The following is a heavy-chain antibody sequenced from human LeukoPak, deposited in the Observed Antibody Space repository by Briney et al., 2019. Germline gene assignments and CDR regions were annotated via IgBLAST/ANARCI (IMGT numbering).Heavy chain of an antibody. D-gene: IGHD3-22*01. CDR1: GFTFSSYT. V-gene: IGHV3-21*01. Sequence: TGGSLRLSCAASGFTFSSYTMNWVRQAPGKGLEWVSCISSNSHYIYYADSVKGRFTISRDNAKNSLYLQMNSLRAEDAAVYYCARGGSAHYNDNTGYRGEFDSWGQGAPVTVSS. J-gene: IGHJ4*02. CDR3: ARGGSAHYNDNTGYRGEFDS. CDR2: ISSNSHYI.